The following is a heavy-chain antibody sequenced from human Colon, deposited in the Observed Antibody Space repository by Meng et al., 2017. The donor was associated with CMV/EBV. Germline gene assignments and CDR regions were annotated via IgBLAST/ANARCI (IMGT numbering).Heavy chain of an antibody. CDR1: GYTFTSYY. V-gene: IGHV1-46*01. CDR2: INPSGGST. Sequence: ASVKVSCKASGYTFTSYYMHWVRQAPGQGLEWMGIINPSGGSTSYAQKFQGRVTMTRDTSENQFSLTLRSVTAADTAMYYCVRDSDISRPYYYYGMDVWGHGTTVTVSS. J-gene: IGHJ6*02. CDR3: VRDSDISRPYYYYGMDV. D-gene: IGHD2-15*01.